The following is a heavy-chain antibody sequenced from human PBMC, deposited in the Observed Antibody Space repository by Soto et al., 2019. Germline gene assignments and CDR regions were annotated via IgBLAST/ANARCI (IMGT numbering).Heavy chain of an antibody. CDR2: INPNSGGT. CDR3: AGAGRCSSTSCYLPPQYYGMDV. V-gene: IGHV1-2*04. CDR1: GYTFTGYY. J-gene: IGHJ6*02. Sequence: ASVKVSCKASGYTFTGYYMHRVRQAPGQGLEWMGWINPNSGGTNYAQKFQGWVTMTRDTSISTAYMELSRLRSDDTAVYYCAGAGRCSSTSCYLPPQYYGMDVWAQGTTVTVSS. D-gene: IGHD2-2*01.